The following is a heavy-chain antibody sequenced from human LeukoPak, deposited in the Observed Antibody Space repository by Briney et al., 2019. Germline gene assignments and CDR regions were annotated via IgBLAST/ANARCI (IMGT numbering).Heavy chain of an antibody. D-gene: IGHD6-19*01. CDR3: ARDILRYSSGWYASPVDY. CDR1: GFTFSSYG. V-gene: IGHV3-30*02. CDR2: IRYDGSNK. Sequence: PGGSLRLSCAASGFTFSSYGMHWVRQAPGKGLEWVAFIRYDGSNKYYADSVKGRFTISRDNSKNTLYLQMNSLRAEDTAVYYCARDILRYSSGWYASPVDYWGQGTLVTVSS. J-gene: IGHJ4*02.